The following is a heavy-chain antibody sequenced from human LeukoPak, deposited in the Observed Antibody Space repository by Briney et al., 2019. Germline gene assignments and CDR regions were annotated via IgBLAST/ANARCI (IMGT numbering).Heavy chain of an antibody. J-gene: IGHJ4*02. D-gene: IGHD3-22*01. CDR2: INHSGST. CDR3: ARDRDYYYDSSGYYHSFDY. Sequence: PGGSLRLSCAGSGFPFSSHGMNWVRQPPGKGLEWIGEINHSGSTNYNPSLKSRVTISVDTSKNQFSLKLSSVTAADTAVYYCARDRDYYYDSSGYYHSFDYWGQGTLVTVSS. V-gene: IGHV4-34*01. CDR1: GFPFSSHG.